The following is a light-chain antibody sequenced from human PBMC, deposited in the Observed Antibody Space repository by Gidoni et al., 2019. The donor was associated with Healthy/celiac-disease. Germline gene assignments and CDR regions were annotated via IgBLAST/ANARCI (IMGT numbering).Light chain of an antibody. J-gene: IGKJ1*01. CDR1: QSVSRTS. V-gene: IGKV3-20*01. CDR2: GAS. CDR3: QQYGNSPRT. Sequence: EIVLTQSPGTLSLSPGERATLSCRASQSVSRTSLAWYQQKPGQPPRLLIYGASSRATGIPDRFSGSGSGTDFTLTISRLEPEDFAVYYCQQYGNSPRTFXQXTKVEIK.